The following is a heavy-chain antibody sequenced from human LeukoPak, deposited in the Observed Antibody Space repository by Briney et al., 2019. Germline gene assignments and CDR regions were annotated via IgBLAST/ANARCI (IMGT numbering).Heavy chain of an antibody. V-gene: IGHV3-21*01. CDR2: ITSRSYI. CDR3: ARDNGWYYFDY. D-gene: IGHD6-19*01. CDR1: GFTFSSYA. Sequence: GRSLRLSCAASGFTFSSYAMHWVRQAPGKGLEWVSSITSRSYIYYADSVKGRFTISRDNAKNSLYLQMNSLRAEDTAVYYCARDNGWYYFDYWGQGTLVTVSS. J-gene: IGHJ4*02.